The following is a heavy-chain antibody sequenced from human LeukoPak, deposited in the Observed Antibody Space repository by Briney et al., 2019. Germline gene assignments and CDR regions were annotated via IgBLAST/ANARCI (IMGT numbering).Heavy chain of an antibody. Sequence: PGGSLRLSCAVSGINFRDHWMDWVRQAPGKGLQWVGHIKNDGSETYYLDSLKGRFSISRDNTNNALYLQMNSLRVEDTAVYYCVKNDGWFHLAQWGQGTLVTVSS. CDR3: VKNDGWFHLAQ. CDR1: GINFRDHW. D-gene: IGHD6-19*01. J-gene: IGHJ4*02. V-gene: IGHV3-7*03. CDR2: IKNDGSET.